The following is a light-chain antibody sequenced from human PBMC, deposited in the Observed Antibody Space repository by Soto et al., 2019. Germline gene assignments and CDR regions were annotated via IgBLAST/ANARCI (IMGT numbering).Light chain of an antibody. J-gene: IGKJ1*01. CDR2: DAA. CDR1: QDISNL. V-gene: IGKV1-33*01. CDR3: QQYNNFPV. Sequence: DIQLTQSPSSLSASVGDRVTITCQASQDISNLLNWYQHKPGKAPKLLIYDAANLKTGVPSRFSGSGSGTDFTFTISSLQPEDIATYYCQQYNNFPVFGPGTKVEIK.